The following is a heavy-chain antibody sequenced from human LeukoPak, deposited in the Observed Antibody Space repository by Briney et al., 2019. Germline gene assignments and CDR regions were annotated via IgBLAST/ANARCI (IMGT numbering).Heavy chain of an antibody. CDR2: TYYSGST. D-gene: IGHD4-23*01. CDR3: ARLGGNSWGDY. V-gene: IGHV4-59*12. CDR1: GGSISSYY. J-gene: IGHJ4*02. Sequence: PSETLSLTCTVSGGSISSYYWSWIRQPPGKGLEWIGYTYYSGSTNYNPSLKSRVTISVDTSKNQFFLKLSSVTAADTAVYYCARLGGNSWGDYWGQGTLVTVSS.